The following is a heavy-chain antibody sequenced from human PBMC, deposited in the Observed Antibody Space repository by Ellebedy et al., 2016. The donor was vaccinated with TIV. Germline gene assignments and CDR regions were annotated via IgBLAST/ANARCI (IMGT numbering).Heavy chain of an antibody. J-gene: IGHJ4*02. Sequence: MPSETLSFTCSVSGVSITTDYWTWIRQPPGKGLQWIGDMCYGGRTNYNPSLKTRVTISVDTSKNQFSLKLTSVTSVDTAIYYCTRALTGGGYFDYWGQGSLVTVSS. V-gene: IGHV4-59*01. CDR2: MCYGGRT. D-gene: IGHD1-14*01. CDR1: GVSITTDY. CDR3: TRALTGGGYFDY.